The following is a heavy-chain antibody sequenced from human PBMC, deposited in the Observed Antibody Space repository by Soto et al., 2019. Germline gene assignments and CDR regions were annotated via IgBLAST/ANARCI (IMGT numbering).Heavy chain of an antibody. CDR2: ISSNGGST. D-gene: IGHD6-19*01. J-gene: IGHJ4*02. Sequence: EVPLVESGGGLVQPGGSLRLSCAASGFTFSSYAMHWVRQAPGKGLEYVSAISSNGGSTYYANSVKGRFTISSDNSKTTLYLQMGSLRAEDMAVYYCARPWLDSYSFDYWGQGTLVTVSS. V-gene: IGHV3-64*01. CDR1: GFTFSSYA. CDR3: ARPWLDSYSFDY.